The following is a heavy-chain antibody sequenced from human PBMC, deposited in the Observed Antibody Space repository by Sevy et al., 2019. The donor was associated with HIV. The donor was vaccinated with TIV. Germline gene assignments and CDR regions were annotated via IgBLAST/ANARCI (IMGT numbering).Heavy chain of an antibody. CDR3: ASERQLVLDY. CDR2: MYYSGST. Sequence: SESLSLSCTVSGGSISSYYWSWIRQPPGKGLVCIGYMYYSGSTNYNPSLKSRVTISVDTCKNQFSLKLSSVTAADTAVYYCASERQLVLDYWGQGTLVTVSS. D-gene: IGHD6-13*01. CDR1: GGSISSYY. V-gene: IGHV4-59*01. J-gene: IGHJ4*02.